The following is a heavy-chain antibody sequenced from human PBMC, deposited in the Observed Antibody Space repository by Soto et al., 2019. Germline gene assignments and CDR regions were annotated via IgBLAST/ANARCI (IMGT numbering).Heavy chain of an antibody. V-gene: IGHV3-30*18. CDR2: ISYDGSNK. D-gene: IGHD6-6*01. Sequence: HPGGSLRLSCGASGFIFNNYDMHWVRQAPGKGLEWVAVISYDGSNKHYADSVKGRFTISRDNSKNTLYLQVNSLRAEDTAVYHCAKSGGRSSAHYYSNMDVWGQGTTVTVSS. CDR3: AKSGGRSSAHYYSNMDV. CDR1: GFIFNNYD. J-gene: IGHJ6*02.